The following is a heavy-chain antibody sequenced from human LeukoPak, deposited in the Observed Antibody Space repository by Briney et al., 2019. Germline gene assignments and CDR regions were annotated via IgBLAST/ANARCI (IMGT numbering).Heavy chain of an antibody. CDR2: IYTSGST. CDR1: GGSINNYY. D-gene: IGHD3-22*01. V-gene: IGHV4-4*07. J-gene: IGHJ3*02. CDR3: ARLPPNYYDSSGPRPFDI. Sequence: TETLSLTCTVSGGSINNYYWSWIRQPAGKGLEWIGRIYTSGSTNYNPSLKSRVTISVDTSKNQFSLKLSSVTAADTAVYYCARLPPNYYDSSGPRPFDIWGQGTMVTVSS.